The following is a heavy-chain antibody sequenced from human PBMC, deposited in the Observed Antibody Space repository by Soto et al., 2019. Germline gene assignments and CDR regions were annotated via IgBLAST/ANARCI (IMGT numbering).Heavy chain of an antibody. V-gene: IGHV1-46*01. CDR3: ARDGCVNATCARVGNWFDA. D-gene: IGHD2-2*01. Sequence: QVQLVQSGAEVKKPGASVKVSCKASGYTFTTYYMHWVRQAPGQGLEWMGIINPSGGRTTYAQKFQGRVTIPRDTSKRAVYMELSSLTSEDTAVYYCARDGCVNATCARVGNWFDAWGQGTPVTVSS. J-gene: IGHJ5*02. CDR1: GYTFTTYY. CDR2: INPSGGRT.